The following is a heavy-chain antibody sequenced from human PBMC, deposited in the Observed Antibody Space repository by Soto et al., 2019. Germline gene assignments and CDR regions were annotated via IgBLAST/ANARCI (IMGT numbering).Heavy chain of an antibody. D-gene: IGHD5-12*01. CDR3: GRDRRFGNGYNLGFDA. CDR1: GFTFSSYA. CDR2: ISFDGSNK. J-gene: IGHJ5*02. V-gene: IGHV3-30-3*01. Sequence: QVQLVESGGGVVQPGRSLRLSCAASGFTFSSYAMHWVRQAPGKGLEWVAVISFDGSNKYYADSVKDRFTISRDNSKNTLYVQMNSLRAEYTAVYYCGRDRRFGNGYNLGFDAWGQVTLVTVSS.